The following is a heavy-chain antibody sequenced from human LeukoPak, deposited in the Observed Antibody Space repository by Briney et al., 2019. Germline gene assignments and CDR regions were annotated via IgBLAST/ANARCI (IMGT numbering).Heavy chain of an antibody. CDR2: INPHSGDT. J-gene: IGHJ4*02. D-gene: IGHD2-2*02. CDR1: GYSFTGHY. CDR3: ARSGLRYPYDY. Sequence: ASVKVSCKASGYSFTGHYMHWVRQAPGQGLEWMGWINPHSGDTNDAQKFQGRVTLTRDTSISTAYMELSRLRSGDTAIYYCARSGLRYPYDYWGQGTLVTVSS. V-gene: IGHV1-2*02.